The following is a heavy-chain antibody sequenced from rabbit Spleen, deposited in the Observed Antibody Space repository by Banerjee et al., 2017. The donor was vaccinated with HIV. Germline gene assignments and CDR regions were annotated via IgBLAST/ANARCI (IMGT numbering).Heavy chain of an antibody. Sequence: QEQLVEYGGDLVQPEGSLTLTCTASGFSFSSTYWICWVRQAPGKGLEWIGCIGTGSGATGYASWAKGRFTISKTSSTTVTLQMTSLTAADTATYFCARDTDDEYGDWAALYLWGPGTLVTVS. CDR2: IGTGSGAT. CDR3: ARDTDDEYGDWAALYL. V-gene: IGHV1S45*01. D-gene: IGHD2-1*01. CDR1: GFSFSSTYW. J-gene: IGHJ4*01.